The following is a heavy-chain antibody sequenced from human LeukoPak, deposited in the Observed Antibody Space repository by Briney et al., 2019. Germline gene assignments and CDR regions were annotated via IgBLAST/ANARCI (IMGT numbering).Heavy chain of an antibody. CDR2: IKQDGSEK. D-gene: IGHD2-21*01. J-gene: IGHJ4*02. CDR3: AKGGLYPDC. CDR1: GFIFSSSW. V-gene: IGHV3-7*01. Sequence: GGSLRLSCAASGFIFSSSWMSWVRQAPGKGLEWVAYIKQDGSEKHYVDSVKGRFTISRDNAESSLYLQMNSLRAEDTAVYYCAKGGLYPDCWGRGTLVTVSS.